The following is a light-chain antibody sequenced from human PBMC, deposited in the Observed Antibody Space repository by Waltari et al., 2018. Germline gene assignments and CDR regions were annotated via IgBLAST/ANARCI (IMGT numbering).Light chain of an antibody. CDR1: QSISTY. Sequence: DIQMTQSPSSLSASVGDRVTITCRASQSISTYLNWYQVKPGKAPKLLLSAASTLQGGVPSRFSGSGSGADFTLTISNLQPDDYATYYCQQSYSIPCAFGQGTKLEIK. J-gene: IGKJ2*01. V-gene: IGKV1-39*01. CDR3: QQSYSIPCA. CDR2: AAS.